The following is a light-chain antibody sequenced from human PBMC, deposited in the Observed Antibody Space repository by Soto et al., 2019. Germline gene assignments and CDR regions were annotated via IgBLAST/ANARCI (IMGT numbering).Light chain of an antibody. Sequence: IQMTQTARYLSASVGGRVTLTCRASQSISTYLTWYHQKPGKAPDLLIYAASSLKSGVPSRFSGSGSGTDFTLTITGLQPADFATYYCQQNYSIPITFGQGTRLEIK. J-gene: IGKJ5*01. CDR1: QSISTY. CDR2: AAS. V-gene: IGKV1-39*01. CDR3: QQNYSIPIT.